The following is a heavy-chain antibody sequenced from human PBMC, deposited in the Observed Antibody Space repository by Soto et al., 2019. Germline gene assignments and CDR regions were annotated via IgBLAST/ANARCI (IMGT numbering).Heavy chain of an antibody. CDR2: IYYSGST. D-gene: IGHD3-3*01. J-gene: IGHJ6*02. CDR1: GGSISSGGYY. V-gene: IGHV4-31*02. CDR3: ARDASWADFWSGYYGMDV. Sequence: LCGGSISSGGYYWSWIRQHPGKGLEWIGYIYYSGSTYYNPSLKSRVTISVDTSKNQFSLKLSSVTAADTAVYYCARDASWADFWSGYYGMDVWGQGTTVTVSS.